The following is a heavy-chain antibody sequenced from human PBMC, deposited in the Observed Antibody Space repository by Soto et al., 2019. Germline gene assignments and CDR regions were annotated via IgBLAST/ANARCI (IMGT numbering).Heavy chain of an antibody. CDR2: IWYDGSNK. J-gene: IGHJ6*03. CDR3: ARGPPAVAGPYYYYYMDV. D-gene: IGHD6-19*01. CDR1: GFTFSSYG. Sequence: GGSLRLSCAASGFTFSSYGMHWVRQAPGKGLEWVAVIWYDGSNKYYADSVKGRFTISRDNSKNTLYLQMNSLRAEDTAVYYCARGPPAVAGPYYYYYMDVWGKGTTVTVSS. V-gene: IGHV3-33*01.